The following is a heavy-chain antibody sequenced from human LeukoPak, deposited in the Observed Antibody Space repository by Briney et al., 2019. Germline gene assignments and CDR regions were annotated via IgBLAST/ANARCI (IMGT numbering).Heavy chain of an antibody. CDR1: GFTVSTNY. Sequence: GGSLRLSCAASGFTVSTNYMSWVRQAPGKGLEWVSVIYSGGSTYYADSVKGRFTISRDNSKNTLYLQMNSLRAEDTAVYYCARHDPRRIAYYYFDYWGQGTLVTVSS. CDR2: IYSGGST. V-gene: IGHV3-66*04. CDR3: ARHDPRRIAYYYFDY. J-gene: IGHJ4*02. D-gene: IGHD1-26*01.